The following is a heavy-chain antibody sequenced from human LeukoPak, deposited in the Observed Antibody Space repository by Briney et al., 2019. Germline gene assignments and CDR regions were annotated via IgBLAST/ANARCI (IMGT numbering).Heavy chain of an antibody. Sequence: ASVKVSCKASGYTFTSYDINWVRQATGLGLEWMGWMNPNSGNTGYAQKFQGRVTMTRNTSISTAYMELSSLRSEDPVVYYCGGGGGDSTYYDILTGYYTFDYWGQGTLVTVSS. CDR1: GYTFTSYD. CDR3: GGGGGDSTYYDILTGYYTFDY. V-gene: IGHV1-8*01. CDR2: MNPNSGNT. D-gene: IGHD3-9*01. J-gene: IGHJ4*02.